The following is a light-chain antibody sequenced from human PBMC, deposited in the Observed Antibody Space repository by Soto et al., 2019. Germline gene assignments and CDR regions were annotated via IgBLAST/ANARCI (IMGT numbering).Light chain of an antibody. CDR1: SSNIGAGYD. CDR2: GNS. Sequence: QSVLTQPPSVSGALGQRVTISCTGSSSNIGAGYDVHWYQQLPGTAPKLLIYGNSNRPSGVPDRFSGSKSGTSASLAITGLQAEDEADYYCQSYDSSLSGSGVFGGGTKVTVL. J-gene: IGLJ3*02. V-gene: IGLV1-40*01. CDR3: QSYDSSLSGSGV.